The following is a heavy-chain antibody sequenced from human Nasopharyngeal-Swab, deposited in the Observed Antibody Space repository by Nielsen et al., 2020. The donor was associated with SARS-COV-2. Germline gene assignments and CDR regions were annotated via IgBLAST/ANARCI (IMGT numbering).Heavy chain of an antibody. CDR1: GGSFSGYY. CDR3: ARHDYSNYN. J-gene: IGHJ4*02. Sequence: GSLGLSCAVYGGSFSGYYWSWIRQPPGKGLEWIGEINHSGSTNYNPSLKSRVTISVDTSKNQFSLKLSSVTAADTAVYYCARHDYSNYNWGQGTLVTVSS. CDR2: INHSGST. V-gene: IGHV4-34*01. D-gene: IGHD4-11*01.